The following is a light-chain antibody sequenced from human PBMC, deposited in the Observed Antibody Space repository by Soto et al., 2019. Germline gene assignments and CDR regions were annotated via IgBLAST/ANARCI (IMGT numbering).Light chain of an antibody. V-gene: IGLV2-14*01. CDR2: DVS. CDR1: SSDVGGSNY. Sequence: QSALTQPASVSGSPGQSITISCTGTSSDVGGSNYVSWYQQHPGKVPKLMIYDVSNRPSGVSNRFSGSKSGNTASLTISGLQAEDEADYYCSSYTSSSTEIFGGGTKVTVL. J-gene: IGLJ2*01. CDR3: SSYTSSSTEI.